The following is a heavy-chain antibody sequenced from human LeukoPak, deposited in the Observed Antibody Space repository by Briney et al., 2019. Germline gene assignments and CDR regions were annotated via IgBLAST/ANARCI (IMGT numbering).Heavy chain of an antibody. V-gene: IGHV3-30-3*01. D-gene: IGHD3-22*01. CDR1: GFTFSSYA. CDR3: ARAVTVTWLYDSSGYAHNWFDP. Sequence: PGRSLGLSCAASGFTFSSYAMHWVRQAPGKGLEWVAVISYDGSNKYYADSVKGRFTISRDNSKNTLYLQMNSLRAEDTAVYYCARAVTVTWLYDSSGYAHNWFDPWGQGTLVTVSS. CDR2: ISYDGSNK. J-gene: IGHJ5*02.